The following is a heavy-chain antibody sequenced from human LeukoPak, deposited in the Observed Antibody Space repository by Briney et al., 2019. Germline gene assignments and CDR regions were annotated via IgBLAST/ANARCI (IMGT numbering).Heavy chain of an antibody. V-gene: IGHV3-53*01. CDR3: ARNGYSSSWYRN. J-gene: IGHJ4*02. Sequence: GGSLKLSFAASGFTVGRNYMGGFGKAPGKGLEGVSVIYSGGSTYYADSVKGRFTISRDNSKNTLYLQMNSLRAEDTAVYYCARNGYSSSWYRNWGQGTLVTVSS. CDR2: IYSGGST. D-gene: IGHD6-13*01. CDR1: GFTVGRNY.